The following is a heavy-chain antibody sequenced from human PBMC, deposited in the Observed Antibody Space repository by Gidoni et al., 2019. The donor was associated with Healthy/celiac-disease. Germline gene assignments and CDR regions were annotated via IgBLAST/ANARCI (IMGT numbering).Heavy chain of an antibody. Sequence: QVQLQESGPGLVKPSETLSLTCTVSGGSISSYYWSWIRQPPGKGLEWIGYIYYSGSTNYNPSLKSRVTISVDTSKNQFSLKLSSVTAADTAVYYCASRNGYYGSSGYSDYWGQGTLVTVSS. J-gene: IGHJ4*02. CDR1: GGSISSYY. CDR2: IYYSGST. D-gene: IGHD3-22*01. CDR3: ASRNGYYGSSGYSDY. V-gene: IGHV4-59*01.